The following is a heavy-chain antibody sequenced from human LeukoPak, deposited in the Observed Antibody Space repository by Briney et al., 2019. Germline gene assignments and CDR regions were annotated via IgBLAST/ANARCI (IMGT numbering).Heavy chain of an antibody. CDR3: ARDHRGYYADY. J-gene: IGHJ4*02. Sequence: KPSETLSLTCTVSGGSISSYYWSWIRQPPGKGLEWIGYIYYSGSTNYNPSLKSRVTISVDTSKNQFSLKLSSVTAADTAVYYCARDHRGYYADYWGQGTLVTVSS. CDR2: IYYSGST. D-gene: IGHD3-22*01. CDR1: GGSISSYY. V-gene: IGHV4-59*12.